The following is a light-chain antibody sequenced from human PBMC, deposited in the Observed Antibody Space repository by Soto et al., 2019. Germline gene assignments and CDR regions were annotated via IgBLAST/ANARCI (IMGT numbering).Light chain of an antibody. CDR3: QQSYSTPFP. V-gene: IGKV1-39*01. Sequence: DIQMTQSPSSLSASVGDRVTITCRASQSISSYLNWYQQKPGKAPKLLIYAASTLQSGVPSRFSGSGSGTDFTLTISSLHPEDFATYYCQQSYSTPFPFGPGTKVDIK. CDR1: QSISSY. J-gene: IGKJ3*01. CDR2: AAS.